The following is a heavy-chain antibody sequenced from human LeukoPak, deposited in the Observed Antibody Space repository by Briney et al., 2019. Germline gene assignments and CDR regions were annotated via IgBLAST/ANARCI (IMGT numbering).Heavy chain of an antibody. CDR1: GVTVSGNY. V-gene: IGHV3-66*01. D-gene: IGHD5-18*01. J-gene: IGHJ4*02. CDR3: AIEQVPALAN. Sequence: PGGSLRLSCAASGVTVSGNYMSWVRQAPGKGLEWVSIIYSGGGTYYADSVKGRFTISRDNSKNTLYLQMNSLRAEDTAVYYCAIEQVPALANWGQGTLVTVSS. CDR2: IYSGGGT.